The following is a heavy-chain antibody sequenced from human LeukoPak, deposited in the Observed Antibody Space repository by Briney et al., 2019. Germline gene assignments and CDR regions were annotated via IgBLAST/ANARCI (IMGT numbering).Heavy chain of an antibody. CDR2: ISSSSSYI. D-gene: IGHD3-10*01. J-gene: IGHJ4*02. CDR3: ARDYYGSGSYYLIGGEIDY. CDR1: GFTFSSYS. Sequence: AGGSLRLSCAASGFTFSSYSMNWVRQAPGKGLEWVPSISSSSSYIYYADSVKGRFTISRDNAKNSLYLQMNSLRAEDTAVYYCARDYYGSGSYYLIGGEIDYWGQGTLVTVSS. V-gene: IGHV3-21*01.